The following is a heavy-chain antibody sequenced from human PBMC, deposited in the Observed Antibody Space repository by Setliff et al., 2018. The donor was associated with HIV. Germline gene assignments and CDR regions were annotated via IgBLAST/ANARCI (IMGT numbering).Heavy chain of an antibody. CDR3: ARHSPNVGVRGDAFDI. CDR2: IHYSGAT. Sequence: PSETLSLTCTVSGGSISSHYWIWIRQPPGKGLEWIGYIHYSGATKYNPSLKSRVTISLDTSRTQFSLRLSSVTAADTAVYYCARHSPNVGVRGDAFDIWGQGTVVTVSS. V-gene: IGHV4-59*08. CDR1: GGSISSHY. J-gene: IGHJ3*02. D-gene: IGHD2-8*01.